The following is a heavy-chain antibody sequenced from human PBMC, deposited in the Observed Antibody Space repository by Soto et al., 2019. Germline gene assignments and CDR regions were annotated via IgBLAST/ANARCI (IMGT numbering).Heavy chain of an antibody. J-gene: IGHJ4*02. CDR1: GFTFSSCAM. V-gene: IGHV4-4*02. Sequence: GSLRLSCAASGFTFSSCAMGWVRQAPGKGLEWIGEMYHSGSANYNPSLKSRVTISVDRSKNQFSLKLSSVTAADTAIYYCAAYYYYRCNYWGQGTLVTVSS. CDR2: MYHSGSA. D-gene: IGHD3-10*01. CDR3: AAYYYYRCNY.